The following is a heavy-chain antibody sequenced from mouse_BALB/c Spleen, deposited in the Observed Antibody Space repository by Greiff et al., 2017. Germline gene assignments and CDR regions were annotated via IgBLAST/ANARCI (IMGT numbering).Heavy chain of an antibody. D-gene: IGHD2-4*01. V-gene: IGHV1-69*01. CDR3: ASYDYDAWFAY. Sequence: QVQLKQPGAELVMPGASVKMSCKASGYTFTDYWMHWVKQRPGQGLEWIGAIDTSDSYTSYNQKFKGKATLTVDESSSTAYMQLSSLTSEDSAVYYCASYDYDAWFAYWGQGTLVTVSA. CDR2: IDTSDSYT. CDR1: GYTFTDYW. J-gene: IGHJ3*01.